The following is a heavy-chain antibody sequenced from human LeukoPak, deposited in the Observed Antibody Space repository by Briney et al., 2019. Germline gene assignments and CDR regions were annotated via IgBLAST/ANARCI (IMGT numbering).Heavy chain of an antibody. Sequence: GGSLRLSCAASGSPFIRNWMHWVRQTPGKGLVWVSRINGDGSATTYADSVAGRFTISRDNAKNTIYLQMTSLRAEDTAVYYCARGVRGIISYYYYYMDLWGKGTTVTVSS. D-gene: IGHD3-10*01. CDR2: INGDGSAT. CDR1: GSPFIRNW. CDR3: ARGVRGIISYYYYYMDL. V-gene: IGHV3-74*01. J-gene: IGHJ6*03.